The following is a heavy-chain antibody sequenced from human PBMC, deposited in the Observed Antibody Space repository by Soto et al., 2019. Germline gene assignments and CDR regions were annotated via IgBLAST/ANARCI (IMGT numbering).Heavy chain of an antibody. CDR3: ARVGYCSGGSCYPTARYGMDV. Sequence: GGCLRLSCAASGFAFSDYYMSWIRQAPGKGLEWVSYISSSGSTIYYADSVKGRFTISRDNAKNSLYLQMNSLRAEDTAVYYCARVGYCSGGSCYPTARYGMDVWGQGTTVTVSS. D-gene: IGHD2-15*01. V-gene: IGHV3-11*01. CDR2: ISSSGSTI. J-gene: IGHJ6*02. CDR1: GFAFSDYY.